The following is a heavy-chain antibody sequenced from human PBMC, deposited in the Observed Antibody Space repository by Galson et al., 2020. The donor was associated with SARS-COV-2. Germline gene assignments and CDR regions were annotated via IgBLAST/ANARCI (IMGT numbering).Heavy chain of an antibody. J-gene: IGHJ4*02. V-gene: IGHV3-48*02. CDR3: ATYRNFCPF. CDR2: ISSSGTVT. CDR1: GFTFSSYS. Sequence: GGSLRLSCAASGFTFSSYSMNWVRQAPGKGLEWVSYISSSGTVTYYTDSVKGRFTISRDNAKNSLHLQMNSLRDEDTAVYYCATYRNFCPFWGQGTLVTVSS. D-gene: IGHD3-3*01.